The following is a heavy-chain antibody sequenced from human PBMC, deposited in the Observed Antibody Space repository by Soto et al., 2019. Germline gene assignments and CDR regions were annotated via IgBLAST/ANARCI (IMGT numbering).Heavy chain of an antibody. D-gene: IGHD1-26*01. Sequence: GGSLRLSCVASGFTFSDYGIHWVRQAPGKGLDWVAVISYDGSQQYYADSVKGRFTISRDNSKNTLYLQISSLRDEDTAVYYCAKDSVEYSTSQTVHYWGQGALVTVSS. V-gene: IGHV3-30*18. CDR3: AKDSVEYSTSQTVHY. J-gene: IGHJ4*02. CDR1: GFTFSDYG. CDR2: ISYDGSQQ.